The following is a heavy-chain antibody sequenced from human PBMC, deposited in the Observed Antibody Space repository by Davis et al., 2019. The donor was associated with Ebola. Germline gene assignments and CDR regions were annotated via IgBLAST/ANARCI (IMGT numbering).Heavy chain of an antibody. CDR3: ARERRSSGYYSTHYYGMDV. V-gene: IGHV4-59*01. J-gene: IGHJ6*04. CDR2: IYYSGST. CDR1: GGSISSYY. D-gene: IGHD3-22*01. Sequence: MPGGSLRLSCTVSGGSISSYYWSWIRQPPGKGLEWIGYIYYSGSTNYNPSLKSRVTISVDTSKNQFSLKLSSVTAADTAVYYCARERRSSGYYSTHYYGMDVWGKGTTVTVSS.